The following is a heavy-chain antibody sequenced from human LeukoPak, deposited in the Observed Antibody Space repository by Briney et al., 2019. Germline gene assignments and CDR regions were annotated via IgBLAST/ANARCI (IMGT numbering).Heavy chain of an antibody. V-gene: IGHV1-18*01. CDR3: ARASYSSRLESYYYYYMDV. D-gene: IGHD6-13*01. Sequence: ASVKVSCKASGYTFNSYGISWVRQAPGQGLEWMGWISAYNGNTNYAQKLQGRVTMTTDTSTSTAYMELSSLRSEDTAVYYCARASYSSRLESYYYYYMDVWGKGTTVTISS. CDR1: GYTFNSYG. J-gene: IGHJ6*03. CDR2: ISAYNGNT.